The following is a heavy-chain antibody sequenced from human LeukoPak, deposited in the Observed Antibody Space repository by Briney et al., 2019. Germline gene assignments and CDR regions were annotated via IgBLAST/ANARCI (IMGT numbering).Heavy chain of an antibody. V-gene: IGHV3-21*01. Sequence: GGSLRLSCAASGFTFSSYSMNWVRQAPGKGLDWVSSISSSSYIYYADSVKGRFTISSDNAKNSLYLQMNSLRAEDTAVYYCARSMKYYDFWSGYDFDYWGQGTLVTVSS. J-gene: IGHJ4*02. D-gene: IGHD3-3*01. CDR2: ISSSSYI. CDR1: GFTFSSYS. CDR3: ARSMKYYDFWSGYDFDY.